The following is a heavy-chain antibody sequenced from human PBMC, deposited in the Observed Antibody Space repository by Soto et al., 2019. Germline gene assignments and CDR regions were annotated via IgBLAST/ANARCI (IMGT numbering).Heavy chain of an antibody. D-gene: IGHD3-3*02. CDR2: IYYSGST. J-gene: IGHJ4*01. Sequence: SETLSLTCTVSGGSISSGGYYWSWIRQHPGKGLEWIGYIYYSGSTYYNPSLKSRVTISVDTSKNQFSLKLSSVTAADTAVYYCARDRTPFSYLDYGGQEPWSPSPQ. CDR1: GGSISSGGYY. V-gene: IGHV4-31*03. CDR3: ARDRTPFSYLDY.